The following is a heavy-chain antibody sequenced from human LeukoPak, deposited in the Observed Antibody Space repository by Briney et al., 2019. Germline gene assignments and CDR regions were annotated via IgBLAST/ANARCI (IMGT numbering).Heavy chain of an antibody. CDR3: ARDRGFTSSDY. J-gene: IGHJ4*02. V-gene: IGHV3-48*03. D-gene: IGHD5-12*01. Sequence: GGSLRLSCAASGFTFSSYEMNWVRQAPGKGLEWVSYISSSGSTIYYADSVKGRFTISRDNAKNSLYLQMNSLRAEDTAVYYCARDRGFTSSDYWGQGILVTVSS. CDR1: GFTFSSYE. CDR2: ISSSGSTI.